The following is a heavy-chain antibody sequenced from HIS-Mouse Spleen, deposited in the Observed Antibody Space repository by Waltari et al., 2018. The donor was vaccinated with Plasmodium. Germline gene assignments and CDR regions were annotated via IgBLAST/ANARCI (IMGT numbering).Heavy chain of an antibody. CDR3: ARDRRPAFDY. J-gene: IGHJ4*02. CDR2: INSDGSST. D-gene: IGHD2-2*01. Sequence: EVQLVESGGGLVQPGGSLRLSCAASGFTFSSYWMHWVRQAPGNGLVWVLRINSDGSSTSYADSVKGRSTNYRDNLKNTLYPATNSLRAEDTAVYHGARDRRPAFDYWCQGTLVTVSS. V-gene: IGHV3-74*01. CDR1: GFTFSSYW.